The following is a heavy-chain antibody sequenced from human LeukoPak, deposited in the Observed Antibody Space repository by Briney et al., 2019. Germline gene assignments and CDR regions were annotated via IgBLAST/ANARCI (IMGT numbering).Heavy chain of an antibody. J-gene: IGHJ4*02. CDR1: GFTFSAYA. Sequence: RGSLRLSCAASGFTFSAYAMRSVRQAPGKGLEWVSAITASVETTYYADSVKGRFTISRDNSKNTLYLQMNSLRAEDTAVYYCADSNYWYPVDYWGQGTLVTVSS. CDR3: ADSNYWYPVDY. CDR2: ITASVETT. V-gene: IGHV3-23*01. D-gene: IGHD4-11*01.